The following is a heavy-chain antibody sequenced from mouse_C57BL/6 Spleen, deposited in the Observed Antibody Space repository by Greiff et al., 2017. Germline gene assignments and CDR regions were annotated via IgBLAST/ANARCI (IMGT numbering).Heavy chain of an antibody. J-gene: IGHJ4*01. V-gene: IGHV14-1*01. Sequence: EVKLQESGAELVRPGASVKLSCTASGFNIKDYYMHWVKQRPEQGLEWIGRIDPEDGDTEYAPKFQGKATMTADTSSNTAYLQLSSLTSEDTAVYYCTTGELRLRAMDYWGQGTSVTVSS. D-gene: IGHD3-2*02. CDR1: GFNIKDYY. CDR2: IDPEDGDT. CDR3: TTGELRLRAMDY.